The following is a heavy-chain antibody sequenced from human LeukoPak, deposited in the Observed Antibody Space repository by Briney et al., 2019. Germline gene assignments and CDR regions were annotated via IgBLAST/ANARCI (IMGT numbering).Heavy chain of an antibody. CDR3: ARTGDLGPWLYYFDY. V-gene: IGHV4-4*02. CDR1: GVSISSSNW. J-gene: IGHJ4*02. D-gene: IGHD7-27*01. Sequence: PSETLSLTCTVSGVSISSSNWWSWVRQPPGKGLEWIGEIYHTGSTNYSPSLKSRVTMSVDKSKNHFSLKLSSVTAADTAVYYCARTGDLGPWLYYFDYWGQGALVTVSS. CDR2: IYHTGST.